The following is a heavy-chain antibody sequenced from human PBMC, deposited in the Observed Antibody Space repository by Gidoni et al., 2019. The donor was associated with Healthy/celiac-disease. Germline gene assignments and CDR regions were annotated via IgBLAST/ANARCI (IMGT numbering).Heavy chain of an antibody. Sequence: QVQQVQSAAEVKKPGSSVQVCCKAYGYTFTSYGISWVRQAPGQGLEWMGWISAYNGNTNYAQKLQGRVTMTTDTSTSTAYMELRSLRSDDTAVYYCARDPGWNSHFDYWGQGTLVTVSS. J-gene: IGHJ4*02. D-gene: IGHD1-1*01. CDR1: GYTFTSYG. CDR2: ISAYNGNT. V-gene: IGHV1-18*01. CDR3: ARDPGWNSHFDY.